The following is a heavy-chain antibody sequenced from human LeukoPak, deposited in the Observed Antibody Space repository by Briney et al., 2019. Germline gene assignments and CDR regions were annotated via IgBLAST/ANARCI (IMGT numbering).Heavy chain of an antibody. D-gene: IGHD6-13*01. J-gene: IGHJ6*03. CDR3: ARESTGAAAGTSTVYMDV. V-gene: IGHV1-18*01. Sequence: ASVKVSCKASGYTFTSYGISWVRQAPGQGLEWKGWISAYNGNTNYAQKLQGRVTMTTDTSTSTAYMELRSLRSDDTAVYYCARESTGAAAGTSTVYMDVWGKGTTVTVSS. CDR1: GYTFTSYG. CDR2: ISAYNGNT.